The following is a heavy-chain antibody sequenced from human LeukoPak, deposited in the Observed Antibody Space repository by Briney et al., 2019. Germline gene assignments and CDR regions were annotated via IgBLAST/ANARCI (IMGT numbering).Heavy chain of an antibody. CDR3: AREGDSSGYYSGYFDY. D-gene: IGHD3-22*01. CDR2: INSDGSST. CDR1: GFTFPNYV. J-gene: IGHJ4*02. Sequence: GGSLRLSCAASGFTFPNYVMSWVRQAPGKGLEWVSRINSDGSSTSYADSVKGRFTISRDNAKNTLYLQMNSLRAEDTAVYYCAREGDSSGYYSGYFDYWGQGTLVTVSS. V-gene: IGHV3-74*01.